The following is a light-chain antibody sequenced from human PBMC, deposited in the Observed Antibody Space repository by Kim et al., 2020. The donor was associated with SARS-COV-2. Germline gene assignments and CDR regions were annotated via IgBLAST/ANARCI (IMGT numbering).Light chain of an antibody. CDR2: GAS. V-gene: IGKV3-20*01. Sequence: SPGERAPLSCRASQSVSGSYLAWYQQKAGQAPRLLIYGASSRATGIPDRFSGSGSGTDFTLTISRLEPEDFAVYYCQQYGSSPLTFGGGTKVDIK. CDR3: QQYGSSPLT. CDR1: QSVSGSY. J-gene: IGKJ4*01.